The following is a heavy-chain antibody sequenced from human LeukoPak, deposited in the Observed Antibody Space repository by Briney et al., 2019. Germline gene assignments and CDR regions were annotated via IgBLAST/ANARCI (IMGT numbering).Heavy chain of an antibody. CDR3: ASRSPADAFDI. Sequence: PGRSLRLSCAASGFTFSNYGMHWVRQAPGKGLEWVALIWYDGSNKYYADSVKGRFTISRDNSENTLYLQMNSLRVEDTAEYYCASRSPADAFDIWGQGTMVTASS. CDR1: GFTFSNYG. CDR2: IWYDGSNK. V-gene: IGHV3-33*01. J-gene: IGHJ3*02.